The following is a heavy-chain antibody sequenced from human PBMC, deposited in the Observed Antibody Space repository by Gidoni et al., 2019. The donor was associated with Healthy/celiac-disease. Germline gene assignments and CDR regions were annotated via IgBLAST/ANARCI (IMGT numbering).Heavy chain of an antibody. CDR3: ARAPNVAGPRPGYYFDY. Sequence: EVQLVESGGGLVKPGGSLRLSCAASGFTFSSYSMNWVRQAPGKGLEWVSSISSSSSYIYYADSVKGRFTISRDNAKNSLYLQMNSLRAEDTAVYYCARAPNVAGPRPGYYFDYWGQGTLVTVSS. V-gene: IGHV3-21*01. CDR1: GFTFSSYS. CDR2: ISSSSSYI. J-gene: IGHJ4*02.